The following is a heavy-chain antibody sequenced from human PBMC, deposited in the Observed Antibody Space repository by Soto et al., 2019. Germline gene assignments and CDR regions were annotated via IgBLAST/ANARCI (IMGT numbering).Heavy chain of an antibody. D-gene: IGHD6-19*01. CDR1: GFTFSSYG. CDR3: AKDSVGHSSGLVGFFDY. Sequence: GGSLRLSCAASGFTFSSYGMHWVRQAPGKGLEWVAVISYDVSNKYYADSVKGRFTISRDNSKNTLYLQMNSLRAEDTAVYYCAKDSVGHSSGLVGFFDYSGQGTRVTVSS. CDR2: ISYDVSNK. J-gene: IGHJ4*02. V-gene: IGHV3-30*18.